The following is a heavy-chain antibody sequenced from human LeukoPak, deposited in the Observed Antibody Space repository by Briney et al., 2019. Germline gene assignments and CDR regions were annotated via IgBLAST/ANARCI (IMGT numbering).Heavy chain of an antibody. Sequence: ASVKVSCKASGYTFTSYYMHWVRQAPGQGLEWMGIINPSGGSTSYAQKFQGRVTMTRDMSTSTVYMELSSLRSEDTVVYYCARDGQYSSSWYKPSFFYWGQGTLVTVSS. CDR1: GYTFTSYY. CDR2: INPSGGST. D-gene: IGHD6-13*01. J-gene: IGHJ4*02. V-gene: IGHV1-46*01. CDR3: ARDGQYSSSWYKPSFFY.